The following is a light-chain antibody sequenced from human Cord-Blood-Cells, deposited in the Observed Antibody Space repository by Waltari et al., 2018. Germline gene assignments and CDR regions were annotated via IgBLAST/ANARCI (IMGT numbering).Light chain of an antibody. CDR3: QQYGSSRT. J-gene: IGKJ1*01. CDR2: GAS. CDR1: QSVSSSY. V-gene: IGKV3-20*01. Sequence: EIVLTQSPGTLSLSPGERATLSCRARQSVSSSYLAWYQQKPGQATRLLSYGASIRATGSPDRFSGSGSGTDFTLTISRLEPEDCAVYYCQQYGSSRTFGQGTKVEIK.